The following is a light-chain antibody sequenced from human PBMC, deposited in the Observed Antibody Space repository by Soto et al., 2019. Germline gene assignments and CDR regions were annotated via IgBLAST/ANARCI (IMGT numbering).Light chain of an antibody. CDR2: DAS. Sequence: DIQMTQSPSSLSASVGDRVTIICQASQDISNYLNWYQQKPGKAPKLLICDASNLETGVPSRFSGSGSGTDFTFTISSLQPEDIATYYCQQYDNLPPFGGGTKVEIK. CDR1: QDISNY. V-gene: IGKV1-33*01. J-gene: IGKJ4*01. CDR3: QQYDNLPP.